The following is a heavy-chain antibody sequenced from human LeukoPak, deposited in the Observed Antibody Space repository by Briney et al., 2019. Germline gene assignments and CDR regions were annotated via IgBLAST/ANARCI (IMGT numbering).Heavy chain of an antibody. V-gene: IGHV4-59*01. CDR2: IYYTGSS. J-gene: IGHJ4*02. CDR1: GGSFSTYY. Sequence: SETLSLTCSISGGSFSTYYWSWIRHPPGKGLEWIGYIYYTGSSDYNTSLKSRITMSVDTSKNQFYLKLSSVTAADTAVYYCARVSLDSSGYYHNVFGTWGQGALVTVSS. D-gene: IGHD3-22*01. CDR3: ARVSLDSSGYYHNVFGT.